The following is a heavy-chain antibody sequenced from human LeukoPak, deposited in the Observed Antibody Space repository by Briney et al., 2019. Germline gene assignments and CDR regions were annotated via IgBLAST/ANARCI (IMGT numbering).Heavy chain of an antibody. V-gene: IGHV1-2*02. CDR2: INPNSGGT. D-gene: IGHD3-9*01. Sequence: ASVKVSCKASGYIFTDYYMHWVRQAPGQGLEWMGWINPNSGGTYYAQKFQGRVTMTRDTSISTAYMELSRLRSDDTAVFYCARVANNYDLLTGYYPYLDYFDFWGQGTLVTVSS. J-gene: IGHJ4*02. CDR3: ARVANNYDLLTGYYPYLDYFDF. CDR1: GYIFTDYY.